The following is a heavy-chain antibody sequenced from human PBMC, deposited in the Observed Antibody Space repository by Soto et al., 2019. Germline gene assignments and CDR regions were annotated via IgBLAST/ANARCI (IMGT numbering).Heavy chain of an antibody. CDR2: ISGSGGST. CDR3: AKVSSSSFPSDY. Sequence: GWSLRLSCAASGLTFSRYAMSWVRQAPGKGLEWVSSISGSGGSTYYAGSVKGRFTISRDNSKNTLYLQMNSLRAEDTAVYYCAKVSSSSFPSDYWGQGTLVTVSS. J-gene: IGHJ4*02. D-gene: IGHD6-6*01. V-gene: IGHV3-23*01. CDR1: GLTFSRYA.